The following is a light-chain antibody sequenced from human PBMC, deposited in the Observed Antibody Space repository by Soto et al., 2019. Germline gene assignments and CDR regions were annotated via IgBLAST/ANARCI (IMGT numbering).Light chain of an antibody. CDR2: AAS. Sequence: DIQMTQSPSPLSASVGDRVTVTCRASQSISRYLNWYQQKPGNAPKLLIYAASNLQSGVPSRFSGSGSGTDLTLTISSLHPEDFATYFCQQSHTPPLTFGGGTKVEIK. CDR3: QQSHTPPLT. CDR1: QSISRY. V-gene: IGKV1-39*01. J-gene: IGKJ4*01.